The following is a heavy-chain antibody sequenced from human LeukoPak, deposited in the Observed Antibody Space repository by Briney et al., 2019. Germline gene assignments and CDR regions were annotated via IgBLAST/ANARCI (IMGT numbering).Heavy chain of an antibody. CDR2: IIPIFGTA. D-gene: IGHD2-21*01. CDR1: GGTFSSYA. J-gene: IGHJ3*02. CDR3: ASYSPPAFDI. V-gene: IGHV1-69*06. Sequence: ASVKVSCKASGGTFSSYAISWVRQAPGQGLEWMGGIIPIFGTANYAQKFQGRVTITADKSTSTAYMELSSLRSEDTAVYYCASYSPPAFDIWGQGTMVTVSS.